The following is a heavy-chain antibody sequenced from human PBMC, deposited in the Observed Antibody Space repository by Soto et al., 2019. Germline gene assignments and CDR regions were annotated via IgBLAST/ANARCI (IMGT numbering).Heavy chain of an antibody. V-gene: IGHV4-31*03. J-gene: IGHJ4*02. Sequence: QVQLQESGPGLVKPSQTLSLTCTVSGGSISSGGYYWSWIRQHPGKGLEWIGCIYYSGSTYYNPSPKSRVNISVDPSKNQFSLKLSSVTAADTAVYYCARAELNYYDSSGYPDYWGQGTLVTVSS. CDR1: GGSISSGGYY. CDR2: IYYSGST. CDR3: ARAELNYYDSSGYPDY. D-gene: IGHD3-22*01.